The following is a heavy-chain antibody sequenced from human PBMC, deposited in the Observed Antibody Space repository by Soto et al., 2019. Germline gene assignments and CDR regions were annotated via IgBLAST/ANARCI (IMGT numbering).Heavy chain of an antibody. CDR3: ARDQDDYGDRGDFDY. CDR2: ISAYNGNT. V-gene: IGHV1-18*01. Sequence: QVQLVQSGAEVKKPGASVKVSCKASGYTFTSYGISWVRQAPGLGLEWMGWISAYNGNTNYAQKLQGRVTMTTDTSTSTAYMELRSLRSDDTAVYYYARDQDDYGDRGDFDYWGQGTLVTVSS. CDR1: GYTFTSYG. J-gene: IGHJ4*02. D-gene: IGHD4-17*01.